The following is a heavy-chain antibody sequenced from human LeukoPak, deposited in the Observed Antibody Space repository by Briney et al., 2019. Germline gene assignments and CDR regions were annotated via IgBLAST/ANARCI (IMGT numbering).Heavy chain of an antibody. CDR2: ISSSHNYI. CDR3: ASTNTFDY. V-gene: IGHV3-21*04. CDR1: GFIFSDYS. Sequence: GGSLRLSCAASGFIFSDYSMTWVRQAPGKGLEWVSSISSSHNYIYYADSVKGRFTISRDNAKNSLYLQMNSLRAEDTAVYYCASTNTFDYWGQGSQVTVSP. J-gene: IGHJ4*02.